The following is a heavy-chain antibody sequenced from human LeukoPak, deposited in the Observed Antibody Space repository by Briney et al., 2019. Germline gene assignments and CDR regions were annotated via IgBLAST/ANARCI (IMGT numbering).Heavy chain of an antibody. Sequence: GGSLRLSCAASGFTFSTYSMNWVRQAPGKGLEWVSSISSSSSYIYYADSLKGRFTISRDNAKNSLYLQMNSLKAEDTAVYYCARGRDGYNLVDAFDIWGQGIMVTVSS. V-gene: IGHV3-21*01. CDR3: ARGRDGYNLVDAFDI. D-gene: IGHD5-24*01. J-gene: IGHJ3*02. CDR1: GFTFSTYS. CDR2: ISSSSSYI.